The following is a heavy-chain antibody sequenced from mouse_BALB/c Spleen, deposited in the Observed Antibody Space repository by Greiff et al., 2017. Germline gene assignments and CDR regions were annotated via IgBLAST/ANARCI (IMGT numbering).Heavy chain of an antibody. J-gene: IGHJ4*01. CDR3: ARPYGSTYYAMDY. Sequence: VQLKQSGPELVKPGASVKISCKASGYSFTGYYMHWVKQSHVKSLEWIGRINPYNGATSYNQNFKDKASLTVDKSSSTAYMELHSLTSEDSAVYYCARPYGSTYYAMDYWGQGTSVTVSS. CDR1: GYSFTGYY. CDR2: INPYNGAT. V-gene: IGHV1-31*01. D-gene: IGHD1-1*01.